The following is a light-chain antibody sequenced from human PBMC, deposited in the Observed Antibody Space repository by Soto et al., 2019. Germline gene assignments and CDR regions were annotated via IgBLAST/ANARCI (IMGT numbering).Light chain of an antibody. CDR3: MQALQSPYT. J-gene: IGKJ2*01. CDR1: QSLLQSNGYNY. Sequence: DIVMTQSPLSQPVTPGEPASISCRSSQSLLQSNGYNYLDWYLQKPGQSPQLLIYLGSNRASGVPDRFSGSGSGTDFTLKISRVEAEDVGVYHCMQALQSPYTFGQGTKLEIK. V-gene: IGKV2-28*01. CDR2: LGS.